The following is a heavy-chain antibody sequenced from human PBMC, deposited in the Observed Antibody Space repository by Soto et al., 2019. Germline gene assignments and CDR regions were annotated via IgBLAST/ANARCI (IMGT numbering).Heavy chain of an antibody. J-gene: IGHJ4*02. CDR1: GGSVSSGSYY. V-gene: IGHV4-61*01. Sequence: SETLSLTCSVSGGSVSSGSYYWTWIRQPPGKRLEWIGNIYHSGSTNYNPSLKSRVTISIDTSKNQFSLKLSSVTAADTAVYYCARGPHADYADYWGQGTQVTVSS. CDR3: ARGPHADYADY. CDR2: IYHSGST. D-gene: IGHD4-17*01.